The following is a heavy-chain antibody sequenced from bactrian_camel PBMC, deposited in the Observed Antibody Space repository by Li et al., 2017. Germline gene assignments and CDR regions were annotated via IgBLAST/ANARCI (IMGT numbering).Heavy chain of an antibody. Sequence: VQLVESGGGLVQPGGSLRLSCTAPGFTSNSCGMDWYRQAAGKQREWVSSINSGGSLTYYADSVKGRFTISRDNAKNTVYLQLNSLKTEDMAMYYCAAGRWYTDEYKYWGQGTQVTVS. D-gene: IGHD6*01. CDR3: AAGRWYTDEYKY. CDR1: GFTSNSCG. J-gene: IGHJ4*01. V-gene: IGHV3S40*01. CDR2: INSGGSLT.